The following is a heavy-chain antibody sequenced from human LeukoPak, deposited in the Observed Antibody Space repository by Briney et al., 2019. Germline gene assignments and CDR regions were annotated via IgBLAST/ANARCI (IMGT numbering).Heavy chain of an antibody. V-gene: IGHV3-15*01. CDR2: IKSKTDGGTT. CDR3: TADGVDTAMVLGGFDY. J-gene: IGHJ4*02. D-gene: IGHD5-18*01. Sequence: GGSLRLSCAASGFTFSNAWMSWVRQAPGKGREWVGRIKSKTDGGTTDYAAPVKGRFTISRDDSKNTLYLQMNSLKTEDTAVYYCTADGVDTAMVLGGFDYWGQGTLVTVSS. CDR1: GFTFSNAW.